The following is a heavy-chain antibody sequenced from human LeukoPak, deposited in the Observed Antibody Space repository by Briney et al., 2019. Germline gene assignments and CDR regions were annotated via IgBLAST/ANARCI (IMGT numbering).Heavy chain of an antibody. CDR3: ARAAEAARPHDY. CDR1: GYTFTSYG. J-gene: IGHJ4*02. CDR2: ISAYNGNT. D-gene: IGHD6-6*01. Sequence: ASVKVSCKASGYTFTSYGISWVRQAPGQGLEWMGWISAYNGNTNYAQKLQGRATMTTDTSTSTAYMELRSLRSDDTAVYYCARAAEAARPHDYWGQGTLVTVSS. V-gene: IGHV1-18*01.